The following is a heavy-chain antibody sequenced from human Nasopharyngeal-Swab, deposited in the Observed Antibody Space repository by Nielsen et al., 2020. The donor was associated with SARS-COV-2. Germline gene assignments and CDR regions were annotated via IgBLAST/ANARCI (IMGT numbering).Heavy chain of an antibody. D-gene: IGHD3-3*01. J-gene: IGHJ6*03. V-gene: IGHV4-31*03. CDR2: IYYSGST. CDR3: ARSLYYDFWSGYYTGSQGNYYYYYMDV. CDR1: GGSISSGGYY. Sequence: SETLSLTCTVSGGSISSGGYYWRWIRQHPGKGLEWIGYIYYSGSTYYNPSLKSRVTISVDTSKNQFSLKLSSVTAADTAVYYCARSLYYDFWSGYYTGSQGNYYYYYMDVWGKGTTVTVSS.